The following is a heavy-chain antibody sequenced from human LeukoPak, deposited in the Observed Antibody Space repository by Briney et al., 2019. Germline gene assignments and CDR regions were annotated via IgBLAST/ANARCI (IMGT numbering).Heavy chain of an antibody. CDR1: GFTFTTYS. V-gene: IGHV3-21*01. CDR3: ARDSDSSGWLDYYMDV. D-gene: IGHD6-19*01. CDR2: ISSSGDYK. J-gene: IGHJ6*03. Sequence: PGGSLRLSCAASGFTFTTYSLNWVRQAPGKGLEWVSSISSSGDYKYYADSMKGRFTISRDNTKNSVYLQMNSLRAEDTAVYYCARDSDSSGWLDYYMDVWGKGTTVTISS.